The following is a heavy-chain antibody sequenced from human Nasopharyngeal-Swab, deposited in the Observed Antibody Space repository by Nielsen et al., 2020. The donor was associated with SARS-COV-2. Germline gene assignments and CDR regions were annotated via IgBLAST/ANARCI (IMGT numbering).Heavy chain of an antibody. CDR1: GYNFTSYG. CDR3: ARDPPLLESGYSYGFPRFDY. Sequence: ASVKVSCKASGYNFTSYGISWVRQAPGQGLEWMGWISAYNGNTNYAQKLQGRVTMTTDTSTSTAYMELRSLRSDDTAVYYCARDPPLLESGYSYGFPRFDYWGQGTLVTVSS. CDR2: ISAYNGNT. V-gene: IGHV1-18*01. J-gene: IGHJ4*02. D-gene: IGHD5-18*01.